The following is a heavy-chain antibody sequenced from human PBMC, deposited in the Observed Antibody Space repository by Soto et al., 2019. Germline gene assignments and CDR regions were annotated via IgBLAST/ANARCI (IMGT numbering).Heavy chain of an antibody. CDR1: GFTFSSYA. V-gene: IGHV3-23*01. J-gene: IGHJ4*02. CDR3: AKRRGAGGHFDY. Sequence: GGFLRLSCAASGFTFSSYAMGWVRQGPGKGLEWVAVVSIGGSTHYADSVRGRFTISRDNSKNTLSLQMNSLTATDTAVYFCAKRRGAGGHFDYWGQGALVTVSS. D-gene: IGHD2-15*01. CDR2: VSIGGST.